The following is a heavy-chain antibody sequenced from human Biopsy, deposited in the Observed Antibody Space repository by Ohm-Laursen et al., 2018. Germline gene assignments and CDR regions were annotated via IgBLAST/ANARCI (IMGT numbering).Heavy chain of an antibody. CDR3: ARGSFWFGGNYYYYGMDV. CDR1: GYTFTSYD. CDR2: MNPNSGNT. Sequence: GASVKVSCKASGYTFTSYDINWVRQATGQGLEWMGGMNPNSGNTDYAQKFQGRVTMTRNTSISTAYMELNSLRSEDTAVYYCARGSFWFGGNYYYYGMDVWGQGTTVTVSS. V-gene: IGHV1-8*01. D-gene: IGHD3-10*01. J-gene: IGHJ6*02.